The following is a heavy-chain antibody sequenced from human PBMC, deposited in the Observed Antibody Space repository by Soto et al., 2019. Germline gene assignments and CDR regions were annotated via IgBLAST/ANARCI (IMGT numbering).Heavy chain of an antibody. CDR3: ARDDEDFWSGSPDY. CDR2: ISGYNGDT. J-gene: IGHJ4*02. Sequence: AASVKVSCKASGYTFTSYGITWVRQAPGQGLEWMGWISGYNGDTNYVQKLQDRVTMTTDTSTGTAYMELRSLTSDDTAVYYCARDDEDFWSGSPDYWGQGTLVTVSS. CDR1: GYTFTSYG. V-gene: IGHV1-18*01. D-gene: IGHD3-3*01.